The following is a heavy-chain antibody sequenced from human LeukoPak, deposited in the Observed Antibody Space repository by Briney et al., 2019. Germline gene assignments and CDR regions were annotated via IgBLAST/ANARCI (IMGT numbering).Heavy chain of an antibody. D-gene: IGHD6-13*01. V-gene: IGHV3-23*01. CDR1: GFTFSSYA. CDR3: ARESIAAAGFDY. Sequence: GGSLRLSCAASGFTFSSYAMTWVRQAPGKGLEWVSAICGSGGCTYYADSVKGRFTISRDNSKNTLYLQMNSLRAEDTAVYYCARESIAAAGFDYWGQGTLVTVSS. J-gene: IGHJ4*02. CDR2: ICGSGGCT.